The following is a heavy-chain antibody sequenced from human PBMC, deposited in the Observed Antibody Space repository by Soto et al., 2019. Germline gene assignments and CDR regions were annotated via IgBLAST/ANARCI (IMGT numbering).Heavy chain of an antibody. CDR2: IDYTGST. CDR3: ASDQYDFGSGPYYYGMDV. D-gene: IGHD3-3*01. CDR1: GGSVSSESHY. J-gene: IGHJ6*02. Sequence: SETRSLTCTVSGGSVSSESHYWSWIQHTPGKGLEWIGYIDYTGSTNYNPSLKGRVTMAVDTSRDQVSLRLRSVTRADTAVYYCASDQYDFGSGPYYYGMDVWGQGTKVTVSS. V-gene: IGHV4-61*01.